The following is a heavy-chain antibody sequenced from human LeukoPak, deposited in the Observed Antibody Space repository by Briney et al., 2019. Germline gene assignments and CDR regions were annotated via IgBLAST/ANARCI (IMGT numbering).Heavy chain of an antibody. V-gene: IGHV3-23*01. J-gene: IGHJ4*02. CDR1: GFTFSSYA. Sequence: QSGGSLRLSCAASGFTFSSYAMSWVRQAPGKGLEWVSGISGGGAGTNYAVSVKGRFTISRDNSKNTLYLQMNSLRAEDTAVYYCAKGESGSYYGSFDYWGQGTLVTVSA. D-gene: IGHD1-26*01. CDR2: ISGGGAGT. CDR3: AKGESGSYYGSFDY.